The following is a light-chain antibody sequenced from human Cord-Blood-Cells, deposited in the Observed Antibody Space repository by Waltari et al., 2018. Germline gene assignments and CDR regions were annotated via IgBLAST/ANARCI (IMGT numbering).Light chain of an antibody. J-gene: IGLJ3*02. CDR2: EGS. CDR3: CSYAGSSTWV. V-gene: IGLV2-23*01. CDR1: SSAVGRYNL. Sequence: QSALPQPASVYGSPGQSITISCTGTSSAVGRYNLVSWYQQHPGKAPKLMIYEGSKRPSGVSNRFSGSKSGNTASLTISGLQAEDEADYYCCSYAGSSTWVFGGGTKLTVL.